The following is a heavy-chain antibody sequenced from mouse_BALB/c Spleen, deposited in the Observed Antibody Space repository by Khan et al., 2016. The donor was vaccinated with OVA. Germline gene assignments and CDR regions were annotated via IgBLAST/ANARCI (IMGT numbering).Heavy chain of an antibody. D-gene: IGHD1-3*01. CDR1: GFSLTSSG. J-gene: IGHJ2*01. Sequence: QVQLKQSGPGLVAPSQSLSITCTVSGFSLTSSGVHWVRQPPGKGLEWLGVIWAGGSTNYNSALMSRLSISKDNSKSQVFLKMNSLQTDETAMYYGARIEDIWGQGTTLTVSS. V-gene: IGHV2-9*02. CDR2: IWAGGST. CDR3: ARIEDI.